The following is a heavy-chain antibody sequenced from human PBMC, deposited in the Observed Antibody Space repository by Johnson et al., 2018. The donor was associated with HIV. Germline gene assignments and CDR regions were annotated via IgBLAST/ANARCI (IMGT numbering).Heavy chain of an antibody. V-gene: IGHV3-74*01. CDR1: GFAFRSYW. CDR3: TTDANWNYGQGAFDV. J-gene: IGHJ3*01. Sequence: VQLVESGGGLVQPGGSLRLSCAASGFAFRSYWMHWVRQAPGKGLVWVSRINSDGSSTSYAAPVKGRFTISRDDSENKLYLQMKSLKTEDTAVYYCTTDANWNYGQGAFDVWGQGTTVIVSS. D-gene: IGHD1-7*01. CDR2: INSDGSST.